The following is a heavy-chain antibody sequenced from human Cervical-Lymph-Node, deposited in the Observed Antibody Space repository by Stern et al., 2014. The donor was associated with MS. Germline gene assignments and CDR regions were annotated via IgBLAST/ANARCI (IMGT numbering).Heavy chain of an antibody. CDR3: TRSTSGRLYDS. J-gene: IGHJ4*02. D-gene: IGHD2-15*01. CDR2: SKNKANSYTT. Sequence: EMQLVESGGGLVQPGGSLRLSCAASGFTSSDHYMDWVRQAPGKGLEWVGRSKNKANSYTTEYAASVKGRFTISRDDSKNSLYLQMNSLKSEDTAVYYCTRSTSGRLYDSWGQGTLVTVSS. V-gene: IGHV3-72*01. CDR1: GFTSSDHY.